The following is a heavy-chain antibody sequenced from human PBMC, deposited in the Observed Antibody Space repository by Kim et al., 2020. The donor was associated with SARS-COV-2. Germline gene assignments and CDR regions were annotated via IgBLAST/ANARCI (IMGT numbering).Heavy chain of an antibody. D-gene: IGHD2-21*02. V-gene: IGHV3-73*01. J-gene: IGHJ3*02. CDR1: GFTFSGSA. CDR3: TQYCGGDCPHNRDAFDI. CDR2: IRSKANSYAT. Sequence: GGSLRLSCAASGFTFSGSAMHWVRQASGKGLEWVGRIRSKANSYATAYAASVKGRFTISRDDSKNTAYLQMNSLKTEDTAVYYCTQYCGGDCPHNRDAFDIWGQGTMVTVSS.